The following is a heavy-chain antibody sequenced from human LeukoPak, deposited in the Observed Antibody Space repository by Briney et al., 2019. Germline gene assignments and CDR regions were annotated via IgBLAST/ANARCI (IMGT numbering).Heavy chain of an antibody. V-gene: IGHV1-2*02. CDR3: ARGPHCSSTSCYSHWFDP. CDR2: INPNSGGT. J-gene: IGHJ5*02. CDR1: GYTFTGYY. D-gene: IGHD2-2*01. Sequence: ASVKVSCKASGYTFTGYYMHWVRQAPGQGLEWVGWINPNSGGTNYAQKFQGRVTMTRDTSISTAYMELSRLRSDDTAVYYCARGPHCSSTSCYSHWFDPWGQGTLVTVSS.